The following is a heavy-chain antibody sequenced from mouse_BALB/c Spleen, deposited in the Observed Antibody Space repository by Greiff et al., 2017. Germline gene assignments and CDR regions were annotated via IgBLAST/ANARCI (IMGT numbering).Heavy chain of an antibody. Sequence: QVQLKQSGPDLVAPSQSLSITCTVSGFSLTSYGVHWVRQPPGKGLEWLVVIWSDGSTTYNSALKSRLSISKDNSKSQVFLKMNSLQTDDTAMYYCARSSARGDAMDYWGQGTSVTVSS. J-gene: IGHJ4*01. CDR2: IWSDGST. CDR3: ARSSARGDAMDY. CDR1: GFSLTSYG. D-gene: IGHD3-2*02. V-gene: IGHV2-6-2*01.